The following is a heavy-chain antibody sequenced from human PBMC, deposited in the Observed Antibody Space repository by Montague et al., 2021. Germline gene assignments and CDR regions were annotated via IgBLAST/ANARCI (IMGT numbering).Heavy chain of an antibody. Sequence: SETLSLTCTVSGGSISSINWWSWVRQPPGKGLEWIGEILHTGSTNYNPSLKSRVTTSVDKAKNQFSLKLSSVTAADTAVYYCARDNGYCNITSCSPLTYWGQGTLVTVSS. CDR2: ILHTGST. D-gene: IGHD2-2*03. V-gene: IGHV4-4*02. CDR1: GGSISSINW. J-gene: IGHJ4*02. CDR3: ARDNGYCNITSCSPLTY.